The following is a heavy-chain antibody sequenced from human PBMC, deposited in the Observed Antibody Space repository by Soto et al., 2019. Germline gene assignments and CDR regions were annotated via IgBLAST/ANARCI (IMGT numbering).Heavy chain of an antibody. CDR1: GYSFTSLD. CDR3: ARGVSAGVDY. CDR2: MEPSTGTT. V-gene: IGHV1-8*01. D-gene: IGHD1-26*01. J-gene: IGHJ4*02. Sequence: ASVKVSCKACGYSFTSLDINWLRQTAGQGLEWMGWMEPSTGTTGYAQKFQGRVTMIRDTSINTAYMELTTLTSDDTAFYYCARGVSAGVDYWGQGTLVTVSS.